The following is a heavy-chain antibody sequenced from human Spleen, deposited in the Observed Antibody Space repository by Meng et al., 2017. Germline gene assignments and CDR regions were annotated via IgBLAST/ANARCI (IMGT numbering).Heavy chain of an antibody. CDR1: GFTISSYS. Sequence: GESLKISCAASGFTISSYSMNWVRQAPGKGLEWVSSISSSSSYIYYADSVKGRFTISRDNAKNSLYLQMNSLRAEDTAVYYCARLASGSSDWYFDLWGRGTLVTVSS. J-gene: IGHJ2*01. D-gene: IGHD6-25*01. CDR3: ARLASGSSDWYFDL. V-gene: IGHV3-21*01. CDR2: ISSSSSYI.